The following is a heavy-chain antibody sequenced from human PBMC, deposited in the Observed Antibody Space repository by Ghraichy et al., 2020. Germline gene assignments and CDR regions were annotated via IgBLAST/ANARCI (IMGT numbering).Heavy chain of an antibody. Sequence: ETLSLTCAVYGGSFRDYYWTWIRQPPGKGLEYIGEIDHSGRMDHNPSLRSRVTMSVDTSRNHFSLKLGSVTATDTAVYYCARATLRDGMDVWGQGTTVIVSS. CDR2: IDHSGRM. CDR3: ARATLRDGMDV. J-gene: IGHJ6*02. V-gene: IGHV4-34*01. CDR1: GGSFRDYY.